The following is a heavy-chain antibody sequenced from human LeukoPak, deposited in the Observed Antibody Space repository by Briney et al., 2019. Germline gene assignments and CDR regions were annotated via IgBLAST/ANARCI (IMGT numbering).Heavy chain of an antibody. V-gene: IGHV1-46*01. CDR3: ARGGLPARSWFDP. Sequence: GASVKVSCKASGYTFTSYYMNWVRQAPGQGREWMGIINPSSGRTTYAQKFQGRVTMTRDTSTSTVYMELTSLRSEDTAVFYCARGGLPARSWFDPWGQGTLVTVSS. CDR1: GYTFTSYY. CDR2: INPSSGRT. D-gene: IGHD3/OR15-3a*01. J-gene: IGHJ5*02.